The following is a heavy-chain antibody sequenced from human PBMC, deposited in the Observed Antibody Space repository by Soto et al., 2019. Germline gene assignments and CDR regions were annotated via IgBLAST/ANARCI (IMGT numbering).Heavy chain of an antibody. CDR2: INAGNGNT. CDR3: ARVDYDFWSGSSPSNYGMDV. CDR1: GYTFTTYA. D-gene: IGHD3-3*01. Sequence: ASVKVSCKASGYTFTTYAMHWVRQAPGQRLEWMGWINAGNGNTKYSQKFQGRVTITRDTSASTAYMELSSLRSEDTAVYYCARVDYDFWSGSSPSNYGMDVWGQGTTVTVSS. V-gene: IGHV1-3*01. J-gene: IGHJ6*02.